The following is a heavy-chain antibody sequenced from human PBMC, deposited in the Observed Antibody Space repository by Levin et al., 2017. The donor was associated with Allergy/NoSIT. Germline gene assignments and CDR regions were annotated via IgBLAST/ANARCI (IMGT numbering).Heavy chain of an antibody. CDR1: GGSISNYY. J-gene: IGHJ3*02. CDR2: IYYSGST. V-gene: IGHV4-59*01. CDR3: VRGKGVQGHDPGIAFDI. Sequence: PSETLSLTCTVSGGSISNYYWSWIRQPPGKGLEWIGYIYYSGSTNYNPSLKSRVTISVDTSKNQFSLKLSSVTAADTAMYYCVRGKGVQGHDPGIAFDIWGQGTMVTVSS. D-gene: IGHD3-10*01.